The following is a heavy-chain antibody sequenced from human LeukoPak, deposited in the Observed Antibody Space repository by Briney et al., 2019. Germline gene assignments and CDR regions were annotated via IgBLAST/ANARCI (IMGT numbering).Heavy chain of an antibody. CDR2: IKQDGSEK. CDR3: ARDAGPCSSTSCSDGFDI. CDR1: GFTFSSYW. D-gene: IGHD2-2*01. V-gene: IGHV3-7*01. Sequence: PGGSLRLSCAASGFTFSSYWMSWVRQAPGKGLEWVANIKQDGSEKYYVDSVKGRFTISRDNAKNSLYLQMNSLRAEDTAVYYCARDAGPCSSTSCSDGFDIWGQGTMVTVSS. J-gene: IGHJ3*02.